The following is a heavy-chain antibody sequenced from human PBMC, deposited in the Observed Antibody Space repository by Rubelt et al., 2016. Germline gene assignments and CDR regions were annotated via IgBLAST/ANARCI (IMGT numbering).Heavy chain of an antibody. CDR2: IYPGDFTT. J-gene: IGHJ3*02. CDR1: GYSFTNYW. V-gene: IGHV5-51*01. D-gene: IGHD3/OR15-3a*01. CDR3: ARLLDAAFDI. Sequence: EVQLVQSGAEVKKPGESLKISCQGSGYSFTNYWIGWVRQMPGKGLEWMGIIYPGDFTTKYSPSFQGQVTISADKSINTAYLQWSSLQASNSAMYYCARLLDAAFDIWGQGTMVTVSS.